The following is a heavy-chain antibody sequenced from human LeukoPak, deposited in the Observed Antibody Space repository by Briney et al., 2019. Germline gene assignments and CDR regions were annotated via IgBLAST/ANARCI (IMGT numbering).Heavy chain of an antibody. Sequence: SETLSLTCTVSGGSISSYYWSWIRQPPGKGLEWIGYIYYSGSTNYNPSLKSRVTISVDTSKNHFSLKLSSVTAADTAVYYCARDSHYYDSSGYSQTFDYWGQGTLVTVSS. D-gene: IGHD3-22*01. V-gene: IGHV4-59*12. CDR1: GGSISSYY. CDR3: ARDSHYYDSSGYSQTFDY. CDR2: IYYSGST. J-gene: IGHJ4*02.